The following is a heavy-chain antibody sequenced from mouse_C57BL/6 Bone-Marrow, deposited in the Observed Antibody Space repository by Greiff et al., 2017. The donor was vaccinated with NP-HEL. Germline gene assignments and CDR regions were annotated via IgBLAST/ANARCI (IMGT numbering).Heavy chain of an antibody. CDR1: GYTFTSYW. CDR2: IYPGSGST. Sequence: QVQLQQSGAELVKPGASVKMSCKASGYTFTSYWITWVKQRPGQGLEWIGDIYPGSGSTNYNEKFKSKATLTVDTSSSTAYMQLSSLTSEDSAVYYCARNYGSTFAWFAYWGQGTLVTVSA. CDR3: ARNYGSTFAWFAY. J-gene: IGHJ3*01. V-gene: IGHV1-55*01. D-gene: IGHD1-1*01.